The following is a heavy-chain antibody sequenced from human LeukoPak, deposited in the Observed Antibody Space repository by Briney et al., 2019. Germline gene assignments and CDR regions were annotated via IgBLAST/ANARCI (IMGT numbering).Heavy chain of an antibody. CDR2: INPNSGGT. CDR1: GYTFTGYY. Sequence: ASVKVSCKASGYTFTGYYMHWVRQAPGQGLEWMGWINPNSGGTNYAQKFQGRVTMTRDTSISTAYMELSRLRSDDTAVYYCAGESGSGIDYGMDVWGQGTTVTVSS. D-gene: IGHD1-26*01. CDR3: AGESGSGIDYGMDV. J-gene: IGHJ6*02. V-gene: IGHV1-2*02.